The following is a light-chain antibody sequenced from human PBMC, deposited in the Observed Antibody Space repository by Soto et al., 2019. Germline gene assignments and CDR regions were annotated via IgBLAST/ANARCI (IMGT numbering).Light chain of an antibody. CDR2: DAS. CDR3: QQYHSSPRT. Sequence: EIVLTQSPATLSLSLGERATLSCRASQSVSSRLAWYQRKPGQAPRLLIYDASTRATGIPPRFSGSGSGAEFTLTISRLEPEDFAVYYCQQYHSSPRTFGQGTKVDIK. CDR1: QSVSSR. J-gene: IGKJ1*01. V-gene: IGKV3-20*01.